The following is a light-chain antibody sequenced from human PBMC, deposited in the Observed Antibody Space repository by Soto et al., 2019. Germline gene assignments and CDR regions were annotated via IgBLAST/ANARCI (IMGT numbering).Light chain of an antibody. J-gene: IGKJ4*01. CDR3: QQRSDWPST. Sequence: EIVLTQSPAPLSLSPGERATLSCRASQSVGTYFAWYQQKPGQAPRLLIYDSSNRATGIPARFSGSGSGTDVTLTISSLEREDFAVYYCQQRSDWPSTFGGGTKVEIK. CDR2: DSS. V-gene: IGKV3-11*01. CDR1: QSVGTY.